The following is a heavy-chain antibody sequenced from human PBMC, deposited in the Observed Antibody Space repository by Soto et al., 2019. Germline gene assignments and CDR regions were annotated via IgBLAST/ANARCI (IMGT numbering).Heavy chain of an antibody. Sequence: SETLSLTCAVYGGSFSGYYWSWIRQPPGKGLEWIGEINHSGSTNYNPSLKSRVTISVDTSKNQFSLKLSSVTAADTAVYYCASRGSVLVVPAAISYYYGMDVWGQGTTVTVSS. J-gene: IGHJ6*02. CDR2: INHSGST. CDR1: GGSFSGYY. V-gene: IGHV4-34*01. CDR3: ASRGSVLVVPAAISYYYGMDV. D-gene: IGHD2-2*01.